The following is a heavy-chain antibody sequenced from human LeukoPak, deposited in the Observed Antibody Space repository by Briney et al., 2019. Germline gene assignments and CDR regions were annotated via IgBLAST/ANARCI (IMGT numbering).Heavy chain of an antibody. J-gene: IGHJ4*02. V-gene: IGHV3-74*01. CDR3: GRGMYGSIDY. D-gene: IGHD3-10*02. CDR1: GFTFSHTW. CDR2: IRSDGTGI. Sequence: GGSLRLSCAASGFTFSHTWMNWVRQAPGKGLVWVAVIRSDGTGITYADSVKGRFTISRDNAKNTLYLQMNSLRAEDTAVYYCGRGMYGSIDYWGQGTLVTVSS.